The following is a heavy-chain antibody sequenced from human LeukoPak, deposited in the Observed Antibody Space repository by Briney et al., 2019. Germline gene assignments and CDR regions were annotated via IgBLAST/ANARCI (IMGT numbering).Heavy chain of an antibody. CDR3: AKDKPGTIVWYGRWAIGLFDY. CDR1: GFNFDAYA. Sequence: GGSLRLSCAASGFNFDAYAMHWVRQAPGRGLQWISLISADGGSTYYADSVKGRFTISRDNSRNSLYLQMNSLTTEDTAFYYCAKDKPGTIVWYGRWAIGLFDYWGQGTLLTVSS. J-gene: IGHJ4*02. V-gene: IGHV3-43*02. CDR2: ISADGGST. D-gene: IGHD6-13*01.